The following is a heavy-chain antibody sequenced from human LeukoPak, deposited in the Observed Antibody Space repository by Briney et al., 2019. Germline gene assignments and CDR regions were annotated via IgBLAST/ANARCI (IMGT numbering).Heavy chain of an antibody. V-gene: IGHV2-70*11. CDR1: GFSLSTSGMC. Sequence: SGPALVKPTQTLTLTCTFSGFSLSTSGMCVSWIRQPPGKALEWLARIDWDDDKYYSTSLKTRLTISKDTSKNQVVLTMTNMDPVDTATYYCARIRPQYNYYDSSGYYPSSYYFDCWGQGTLVTVSS. CDR2: IDWDDDK. J-gene: IGHJ4*02. D-gene: IGHD3-22*01. CDR3: ARIRPQYNYYDSSGYYPSSYYFDC.